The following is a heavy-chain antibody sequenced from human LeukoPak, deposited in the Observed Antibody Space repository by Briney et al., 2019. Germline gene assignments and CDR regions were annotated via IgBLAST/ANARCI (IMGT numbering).Heavy chain of an antibody. J-gene: IGHJ4*02. V-gene: IGHV3-33*01. CDR2: IWYDGSNK. CDR3: ARAEGIAAAGNFDY. Sequence: GGSLRLSCAASGFTFSSYGMHWVRQAPGKGLEWVPVIWYDGSNKYYADSVKGRFTISRDNSKNTLYLQMNSLRAEDTAVYYCARAEGIAAAGNFDYWGQGTLVTVSS. CDR1: GFTFSSYG. D-gene: IGHD6-13*01.